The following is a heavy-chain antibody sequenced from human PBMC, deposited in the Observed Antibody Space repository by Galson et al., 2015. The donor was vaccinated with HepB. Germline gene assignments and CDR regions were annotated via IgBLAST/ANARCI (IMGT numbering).Heavy chain of an antibody. V-gene: IGHV3-30*04. CDR3: AREDRNAYGFFDY. CDR1: GFSFRSYT. D-gene: IGHD2-15*01. Sequence: SLRLSCAVSGFSFRSYTMHWVRQAPGKGLEWMSSISYNGDTQNYVDSVKGRFSTSRDNSKSTLYLQMNGLRPEDTAVYYCAREDRNAYGFFDYWGQGTLVSVSP. CDR2: ISYNGDTQ. J-gene: IGHJ4*02.